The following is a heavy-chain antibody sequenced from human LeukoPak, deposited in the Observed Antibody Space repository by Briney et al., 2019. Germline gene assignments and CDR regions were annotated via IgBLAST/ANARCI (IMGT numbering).Heavy chain of an antibody. Sequence: GASVKVSCKASGYTFTSYGISWVRQAPGQGLEWMGRITPILGIANYAQKFQGRVTITADKSTSTAYMELSSLRSEDTAVYYCARTCSSTSCSPVGSYGMDVWGQGTTVTVSS. CDR2: ITPILGIA. CDR1: GYTFTSYG. V-gene: IGHV1-69*04. J-gene: IGHJ6*02. D-gene: IGHD2-2*01. CDR3: ARTCSSTSCSPVGSYGMDV.